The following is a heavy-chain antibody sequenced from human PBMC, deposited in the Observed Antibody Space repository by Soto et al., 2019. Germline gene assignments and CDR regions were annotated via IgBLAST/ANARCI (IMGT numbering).Heavy chain of an antibody. CDR1: GYTFTSYV. J-gene: IGHJ4*02. D-gene: IGHD6-19*01. CDR3: ATWTWLVPFDY. Sequence: QVQLVQSGAEVKKPGASVKVSGKASGYTFTSYVIHWVRQAPGQRLEWMGWINAGNGYTKYSQKFQGRVTITRDTSASTAYMELNSLRSEDTAVYYCATWTWLVPFDYWGQGTLVTVSS. V-gene: IGHV1-3*01. CDR2: INAGNGYT.